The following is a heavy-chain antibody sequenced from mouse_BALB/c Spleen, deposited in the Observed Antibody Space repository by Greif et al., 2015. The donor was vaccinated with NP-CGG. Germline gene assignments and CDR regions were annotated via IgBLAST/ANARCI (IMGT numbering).Heavy chain of an antibody. J-gene: IGHJ1*01. CDR3: YYGSSYWYFDV. D-gene: IGHD1-1*01. V-gene: IGHV3-8*02. CDR1: GDFITSGY. Sequence: EVMLVESGPSLVKPSQTLSLTCSVTGDFITSGYWNWIRKFPGNKLEYMGYISYSGSTYYNPSLKSRISITRDTSKNQYYLQLNSVTTEDTATYYCYYGSSYWYFDVWGAGTTVTVSS. CDR2: ISYSGST.